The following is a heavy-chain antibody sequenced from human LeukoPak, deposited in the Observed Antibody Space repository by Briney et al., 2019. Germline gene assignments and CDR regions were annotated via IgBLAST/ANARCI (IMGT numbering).Heavy chain of an antibody. CDR2: ISGSGGST. D-gene: IGHD6-19*01. CDR1: GSTFSSYA. Sequence: GGSLRPSCAVSGSTFSSYAMSWVRQAPGKGLEWVSAISGSGGSTYYADSVKGRFTISRDNSKNTLYLQMNSLRAEDTAVYYCAKDGRRGWYEVYWGQGTLVTVSS. V-gene: IGHV3-23*01. J-gene: IGHJ4*02. CDR3: AKDGRRGWYEVY.